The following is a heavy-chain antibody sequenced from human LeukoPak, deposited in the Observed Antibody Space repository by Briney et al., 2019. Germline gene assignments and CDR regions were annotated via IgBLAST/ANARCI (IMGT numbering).Heavy chain of an antibody. CDR1: GFIFSNYG. V-gene: IGHV3-33*01. J-gene: IGHJ4*02. D-gene: IGHD6-19*01. CDR3: AREWGRIAVAGGPGY. Sequence: GGSLSLSCEVSGFIFSNYGMHWVRQARGKGLEWVALIWYDGRTKFHADSVRGRFTISRDNSANTLYLQMSSLRVEDTAVYYCAREWGRIAVAGGPGYWGQGALVTVSS. CDR2: IWYDGRTK.